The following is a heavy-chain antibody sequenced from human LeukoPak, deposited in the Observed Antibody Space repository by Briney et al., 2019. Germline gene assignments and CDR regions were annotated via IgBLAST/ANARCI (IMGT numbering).Heavy chain of an antibody. D-gene: IGHD3-10*01. V-gene: IGHV4-59*08. CDR3: AKYGSGSSFGFDP. CDR2: IYYSGST. CDR1: GGSISRYY. Sequence: PSETLSLTCTVSGGSISRYYWSWIRQPPGKGLEWIGYIYYSGSTNYNPSLKSRVTISVDTSKNQFSLKLSSVTAADTAVYYCAKYGSGSSFGFDPWGQGTLVTVSS. J-gene: IGHJ5*02.